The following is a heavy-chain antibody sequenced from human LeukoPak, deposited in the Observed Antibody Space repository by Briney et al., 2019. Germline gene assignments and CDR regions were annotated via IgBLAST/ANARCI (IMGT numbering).Heavy chain of an antibody. V-gene: IGHV3-23*01. CDR2: ISGSGGST. CDR1: GFTFSSYA. Sequence: HPGGSLRLSCAASGFTFSSYAMSWVRQAPGKGLEWVSAISGSGGSTYYADSVKGRFTISRDNSKNTLYLQMNSLRAEDTAVYYCAKSVYVVGMVDVWGQGTTVTVSS. D-gene: IGHD3-22*01. CDR3: AKSVYVVGMVDV. J-gene: IGHJ6*02.